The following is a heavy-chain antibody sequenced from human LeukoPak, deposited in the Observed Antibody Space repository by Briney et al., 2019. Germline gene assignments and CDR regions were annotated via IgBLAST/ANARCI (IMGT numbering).Heavy chain of an antibody. V-gene: IGHV1-69*13. Sequence: ASVKVSCKASGGTFSSYAISWVRQAPGQGLEWMGGIIPIFATADYAQKFQGRVTITADESTSTAYMELSSLRSEDTAVYYCARGPITTRSHFDYWGQGTLVTVSS. D-gene: IGHD3-22*01. CDR2: IIPIFATA. CDR1: GGTFSSYA. J-gene: IGHJ4*02. CDR3: ARGPITTRSHFDY.